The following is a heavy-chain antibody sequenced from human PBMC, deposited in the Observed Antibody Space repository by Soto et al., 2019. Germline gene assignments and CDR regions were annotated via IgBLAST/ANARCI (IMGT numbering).Heavy chain of an antibody. Sequence: EVQLVESGGGLVKPGGSLRLSCAVSGFTFISHTLNWVRQAPGKGLEWVSSISGSGSPYYADSVKGRFTISRDNAQNSLYLQTSILRAEDTAVYYCSREVRPVFRREYDFWGQGTLVTVSS. J-gene: IGHJ4*02. CDR1: GFTFISHT. V-gene: IGHV3-21*04. D-gene: IGHD3-16*01. CDR2: ISGSGSP. CDR3: SREVRPVFRREYDF.